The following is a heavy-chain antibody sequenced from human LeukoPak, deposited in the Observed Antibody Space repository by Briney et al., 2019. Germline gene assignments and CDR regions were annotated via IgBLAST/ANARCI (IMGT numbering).Heavy chain of an antibody. D-gene: IGHD3-22*01. Sequence: SETLSLTCTVSGGSISSYYWSWIRQPPGKGLEWIGYIYYSGSTNYNPSLKSRVTISVDTSKSQFSLKLSSVTAADTAVYYCASSYYYDSSGYLDWYFDLWGRGTLVTVSS. CDR3: ASSYYYDSSGYLDWYFDL. V-gene: IGHV4-59*01. CDR2: IYYSGST. CDR1: GGSISSYY. J-gene: IGHJ2*01.